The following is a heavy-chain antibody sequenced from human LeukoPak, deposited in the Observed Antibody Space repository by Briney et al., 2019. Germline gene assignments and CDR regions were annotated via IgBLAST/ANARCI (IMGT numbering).Heavy chain of an antibody. CDR2: TYYRSKWYN. Sequence: SQTLSLTCAISGDSVSSNSAAWTWIRQSPSRGLEWLGRTYYRSKWYNDYEVSVQSRITINPDTSKNQFSLQLNSVTPEDTAVYYCARGRVTTIANYYYYYIDVWGKGTTVTVSS. D-gene: IGHD4-17*01. J-gene: IGHJ6*03. CDR3: ARGRVTTIANYYYYYIDV. V-gene: IGHV6-1*01. CDR1: GDSVSSNSAA.